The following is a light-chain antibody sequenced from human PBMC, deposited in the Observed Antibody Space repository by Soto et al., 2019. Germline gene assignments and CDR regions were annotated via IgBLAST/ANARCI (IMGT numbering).Light chain of an antibody. CDR3: SSFTSSSTFA. J-gene: IGLJ1*01. CDR1: SSDVGRYNY. V-gene: IGLV2-14*03. Sequence: QSALAQPASVSGSRGQSITISCTGTSSDVGRYNYVSWFQQHPGKVPKLIIYDVSNWPSGVSDRFSGSKSGNTASLTISGLHPEDEADYYCSSFTSSSTFAFGTGTKVTV. CDR2: DVS.